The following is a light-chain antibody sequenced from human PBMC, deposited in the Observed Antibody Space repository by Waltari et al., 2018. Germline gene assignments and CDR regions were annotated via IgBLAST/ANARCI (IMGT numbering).Light chain of an antibody. V-gene: IGLV2-8*01. Sequence: QSALTQPPSASGSPGQSVTISCTGTSSDVGAYKYVSWYQQHPGKAPKLLIYEVSKRASGVPDRFAGSKSGNTASLTVSWLQAEDEADYYCASRGASKVFGGGTKLTVL. CDR3: ASRGASKV. CDR2: EVS. CDR1: SSDVGAYKY. J-gene: IGLJ2*01.